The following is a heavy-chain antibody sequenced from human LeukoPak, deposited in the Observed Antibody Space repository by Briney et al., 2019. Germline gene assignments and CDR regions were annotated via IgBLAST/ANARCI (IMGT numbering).Heavy chain of an antibody. CDR1: GFTFSSYS. CDR3: AREEIVGATWVDY. Sequence: GGSLRLSCAASGFTFSSYSMNWVRQAPGKGLEWVSYISSSSSTIYYADSEKGRFTISRDNAKNSLYLQMNSLRAEDTAVYYCAREEIVGATWVDYWGQGTLVTVSS. D-gene: IGHD1-26*01. CDR2: ISSSSSTI. V-gene: IGHV3-48*01. J-gene: IGHJ4*02.